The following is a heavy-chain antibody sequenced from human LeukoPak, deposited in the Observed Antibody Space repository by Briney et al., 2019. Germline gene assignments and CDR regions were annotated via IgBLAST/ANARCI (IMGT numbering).Heavy chain of an antibody. CDR2: INHSGST. J-gene: IGHJ6*03. Sequence: SETLSLTCAVYGGSFSGYYWSWIRQPPGKGLEWIWEINHSGSTNYNPSLKSRVTISVDTSKNQFSLKLSSVTAADTAVYYCARVRAARPTYYYYMDVWGKGTTVTVSS. D-gene: IGHD6-6*01. CDR1: GGSFSGYY. CDR3: ARVRAARPTYYYYMDV. V-gene: IGHV4-34*01.